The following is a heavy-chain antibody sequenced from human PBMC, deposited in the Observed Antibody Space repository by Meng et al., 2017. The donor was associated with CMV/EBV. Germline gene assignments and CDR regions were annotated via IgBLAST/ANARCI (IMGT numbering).Heavy chain of an antibody. CDR3: ARDRVYDFWSGNFDH. J-gene: IGHJ4*02. V-gene: IGHV3-30*04. CDR2: ISYDGTTK. Sequence: GVSLKISCRVSGFSFSSYALHWVRQAPGKGLEWVSFISYDGTTKFYAESVKGRFTVSRDNSKNTLYLQLNSLRPEDTAIYYCARDRVYDFWSGNFDHWGQGALVTVSS. CDR1: GFSFSSYA. D-gene: IGHD3-3*01.